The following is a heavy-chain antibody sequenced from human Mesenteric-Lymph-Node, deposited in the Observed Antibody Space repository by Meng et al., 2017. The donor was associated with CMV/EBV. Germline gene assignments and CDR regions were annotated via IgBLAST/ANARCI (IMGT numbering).Heavy chain of an antibody. D-gene: IGHD3-10*01. V-gene: IGHV4-59*01. Sequence: ESLKISCAASGFTFDDYGMSWVRQAPGKGLEWVGYIYYRGGSNYNPSLNSRGTISADSSKNQFSLKLNSVTAADTAIYYCTKSVATGRGWVGMDVWGQGTTVTVSS. CDR3: TKSVATGRGWVGMDV. CDR2: IYYRGGS. CDR1: GFTFDDYG. J-gene: IGHJ6*02.